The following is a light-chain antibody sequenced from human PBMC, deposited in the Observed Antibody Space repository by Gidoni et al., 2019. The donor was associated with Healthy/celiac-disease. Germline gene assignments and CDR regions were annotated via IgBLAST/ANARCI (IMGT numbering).Light chain of an antibody. J-gene: IGKJ3*01. Sequence: DIQMTQSPSSRSASVGDRVTITCRASQSSSSYLNWYQQKPGTAPKLLIYAASSLPSGVPSRFSGSSSATDFTLIISSLPPEDFATYYRQQSYSTPFTFGPGTKVEIK. CDR1: QSSSSY. V-gene: IGKV1-39*01. CDR3: QQSYSTPFT. CDR2: AAS.